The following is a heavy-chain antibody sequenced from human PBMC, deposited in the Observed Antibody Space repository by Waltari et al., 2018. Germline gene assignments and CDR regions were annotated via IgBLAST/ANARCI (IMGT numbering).Heavy chain of an antibody. CDR3: AKDLGLGVAGTGS. D-gene: IGHD6-19*01. Sequence: EVQMLESGGGLVQPGGSLRLSCAASGFTFSSYAMRWVRQAAGKGLEWVSVIYSGGSTYYADAVKGRFTISRDNSKNTLYLQMNSLGAEDTAVYYCAKDLGLGVAGTGSWGQGTLVTVSS. V-gene: IGHV3-23*03. J-gene: IGHJ4*02. CDR2: IYSGGST. CDR1: GFTFSSYA.